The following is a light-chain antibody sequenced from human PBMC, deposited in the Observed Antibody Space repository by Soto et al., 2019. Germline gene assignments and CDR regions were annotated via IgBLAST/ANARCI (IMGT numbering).Light chain of an antibody. J-gene: IGKJ1*01. CDR1: QSISSW. V-gene: IGKV1-5*03. CDR3: QQYNGYRWT. Sequence: DIQLTQSPSTLSASDGDRICITCRASQSISSWLAWYQQKPGKAPKILIYKASSLESGVPSRFSGSGSGTEFTLTISSLQPDDFATYYCQQYNGYRWTFGQGTKVDI. CDR2: KAS.